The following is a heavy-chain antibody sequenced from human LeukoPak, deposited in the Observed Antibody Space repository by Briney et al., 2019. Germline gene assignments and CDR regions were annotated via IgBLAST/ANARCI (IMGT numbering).Heavy chain of an antibody. CDR2: INNDGSST. J-gene: IGHJ4*02. D-gene: IGHD2-21*01. CDR1: GFTFSSYL. CDR3: VRDPPGEGVDY. Sequence: GGSLGLSCAASGFTFSSYLMHWIRQAPGKGLVWVSRINNDGSSTNYADSVKGRFTISRDNAKNTVYLQMNSLRGEDTAVYYCVRDPPGEGVDYWGQGTLVAVSS. V-gene: IGHV3-74*01.